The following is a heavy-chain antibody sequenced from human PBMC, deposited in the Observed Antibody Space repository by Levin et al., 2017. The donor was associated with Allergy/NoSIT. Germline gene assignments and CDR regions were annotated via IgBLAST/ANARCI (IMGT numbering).Heavy chain of an antibody. Sequence: TGGSLRLSCTVSGGSISSYYWSWIRQPPGKGLEWIGYIYSSGSTNYYPSLKSRVTISVDTSKNQFSLKLSSVTAADTAVYYCARLSRGAAAGFDYWGQGTLVTVSS. CDR3: ARLSRGAAAGFDY. D-gene: IGHD6-13*01. J-gene: IGHJ4*02. CDR2: IYSSGST. V-gene: IGHV4-59*08. CDR1: GGSISSYY.